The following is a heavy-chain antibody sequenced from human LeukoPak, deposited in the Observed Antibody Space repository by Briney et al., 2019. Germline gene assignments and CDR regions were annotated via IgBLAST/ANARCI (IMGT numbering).Heavy chain of an antibody. V-gene: IGHV4-30-4*08. CDR2: IYYNGNT. CDR3: AREAGVNAGRVGMDV. Sequence: SETLSLTCTVSGGSISSGDYHWSWIRQPPGKGLEWIGYIYYNGNTYYNPSLKSRLAISVDTSKNQFSLKPNSVTAADTAVYYCAREAGVNAGRVGMDVWGQGTTVTVSS. CDR1: GGSISSGDYH. D-gene: IGHD2-21*01. J-gene: IGHJ6*02.